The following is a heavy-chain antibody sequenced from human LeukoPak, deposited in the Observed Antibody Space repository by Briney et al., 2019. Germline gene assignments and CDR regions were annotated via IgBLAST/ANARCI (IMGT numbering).Heavy chain of an antibody. V-gene: IGHV3-15*01. Sequence: PGGSLRLSCAASGFTFSDAWMSWVRQAPGKGLEWVGRIKNKTEGETTDYAAPVKGRFTISRDDSKSTLYLQMSGLKAEDSGVYYCTTYGTTGNWFDPWGQGALVTVSS. D-gene: IGHD4-17*01. CDR1: GFTFSDAW. CDR2: IKNKTEGETT. J-gene: IGHJ5*02. CDR3: TTYGTTGNWFDP.